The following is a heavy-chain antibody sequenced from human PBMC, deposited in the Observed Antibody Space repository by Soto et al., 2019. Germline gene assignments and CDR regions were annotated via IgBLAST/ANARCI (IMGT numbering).Heavy chain of an antibody. D-gene: IGHD6-19*01. CDR1: GYTFTDYY. J-gene: IGHJ6*02. Sequence: QVQLVQSGAEVKKPGASVKVSCKASGYTFTDYYMHWVRQAPGQGLEWMGWINPNSGGTNFAQKFQGWVTMTRDTAISTASMGLGRLRSDDTAVYYCARGYSSAWYGGGYYYYGMDVWGQGTTVTVSS. CDR3: ARGYSSAWYGGGYYYYGMDV. V-gene: IGHV1-2*04. CDR2: INPNSGGT.